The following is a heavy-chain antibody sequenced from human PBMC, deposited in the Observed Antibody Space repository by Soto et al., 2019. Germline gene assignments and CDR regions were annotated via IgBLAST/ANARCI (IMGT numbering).Heavy chain of an antibody. J-gene: IGHJ6*02. CDR2: ISAYNRNT. D-gene: IGHD3-9*01. V-gene: IGHV1-18*04. CDR1: GYTFTSYG. Sequence: ASVKVSCKASGYTFTSYGISWVRQAPGQGLEWMGWISAYNRNTNYAQKLQGRVTRTTDTSTSTAYMELRSLRSDDTAVYYCARDFLRGSGYFDWSYYYGMDVWGQGTTVTVYS. CDR3: ARDFLRGSGYFDWSYYYGMDV.